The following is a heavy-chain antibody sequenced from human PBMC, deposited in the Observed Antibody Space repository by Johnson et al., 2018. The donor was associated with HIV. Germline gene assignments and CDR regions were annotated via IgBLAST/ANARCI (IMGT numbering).Heavy chain of an antibody. D-gene: IGHD5-12*01. CDR2: IYTGSDST. J-gene: IGHJ3*02. V-gene: IGHV3-NL1*01. CDR1: GFSLSDYA. CDR3: AKVAVATAAGGVALDI. Sequence: VQLVESGGGVVQPGRSLRLSCAASGFSLSDYAIHWVRQAPVKGLEWVSVIYTGSDSTSYTDSVKDRFTISRDSSKNAVYLQMSSLRAEETAVYYCAKVAVATAAGGVALDIWGPGTMVTVS.